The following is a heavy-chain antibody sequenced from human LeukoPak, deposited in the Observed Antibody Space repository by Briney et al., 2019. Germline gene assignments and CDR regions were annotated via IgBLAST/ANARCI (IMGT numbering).Heavy chain of an antibody. CDR2: INPNSGGT. V-gene: IGHV1-2*02. CDR3: ARLGYCSGGSCSNH. Sequence: ASVKASCKASGYTFTGYYMHWVRQAPGQGLEWMGWINPNSGGTNYAQKFQGRVTMTRDTSISTAYMELSRLRSDDTAVYYCARLGYCSGGSCSNHWGQGTLVTVSS. CDR1: GYTFTGYY. D-gene: IGHD2-15*01. J-gene: IGHJ4*02.